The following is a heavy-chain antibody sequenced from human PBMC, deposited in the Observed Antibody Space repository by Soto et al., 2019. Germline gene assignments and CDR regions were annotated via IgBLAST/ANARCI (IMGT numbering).Heavy chain of an antibody. D-gene: IGHD3-10*01. CDR2: LYYSGST. CDR1: GGSISSSSYY. V-gene: IGHV4-39*01. J-gene: IGHJ4*02. Sequence: QLQLQESGPGLVKPSETLSLTCTVSGGSISSSSYYWGWIRQPPGKGLEWIGRLYYSGSTYYNPSLKRRVTISVDTSKTQFSLKLSAVTAADTAVYYCATLWGQDWGQGTLVTVSS. CDR3: ATLWGQD.